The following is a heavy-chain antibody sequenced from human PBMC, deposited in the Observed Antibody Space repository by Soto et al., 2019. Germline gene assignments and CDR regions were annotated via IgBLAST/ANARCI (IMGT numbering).Heavy chain of an antibody. CDR3: AKYITMVRGVIIEVFDI. CDR1: GFTFSSYG. V-gene: IGHV3-30*18. J-gene: IGHJ3*02. Sequence: GGSLRLSCAASGFTFSSYGMHWVRQAPGKGLEWVAVISYDGSNKYYADSVKGRFTISRDNSKNTLYLQMNSLRAEDTAVYYCAKYITMVRGVIIEVFDIWGQGTMVPVSS. D-gene: IGHD3-10*01. CDR2: ISYDGSNK.